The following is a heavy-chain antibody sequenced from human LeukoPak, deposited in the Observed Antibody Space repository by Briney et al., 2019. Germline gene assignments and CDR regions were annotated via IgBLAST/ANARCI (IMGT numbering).Heavy chain of an antibody. D-gene: IGHD3-9*01. J-gene: IGHJ4*02. CDR3: ARVLSWYYDILTGYRDLYYFDY. CDR1: GYTFTSYD. V-gene: IGHV1-8*01. CDR2: MNPNSGNT. Sequence: ASVKVSCKASGYTFTSYDINWVRQATGQGLEWMGWMNPNSGNTGYAQKFQGRVTMTRNTSISTAYMELSSLRSEDTAVYYRARVLSWYYDILTGYRDLYYFDYWGQGTLVTVSS.